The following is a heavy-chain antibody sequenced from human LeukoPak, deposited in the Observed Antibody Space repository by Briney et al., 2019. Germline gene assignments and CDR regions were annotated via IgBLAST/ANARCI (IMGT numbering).Heavy chain of an antibody. CDR2: IYYSGST. CDR1: GGSISGYY. D-gene: IGHD3-16*01. Sequence: SETLSLTCTVSGGSISGYYWSWIRQPPGKGLEWIGYIYYSGSTSYNPSLKSRVSISVDTSNQQFSLQLSSVTAADTAVYYCARGITSDAFDIWGQGTMVTVSS. CDR3: ARGITSDAFDI. J-gene: IGHJ3*02. V-gene: IGHV4-59*08.